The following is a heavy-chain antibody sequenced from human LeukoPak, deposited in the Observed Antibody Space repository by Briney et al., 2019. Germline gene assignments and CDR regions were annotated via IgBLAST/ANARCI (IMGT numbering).Heavy chain of an antibody. Sequence: PAGSLRLSCAASGFTFSSYSMNWVRQAPGKGLEWVSSISSSSSYIYYADSVKGRFTISRDNAKNSLYLQMNSLRAEDTAVYYCARDYYDSSGYKQDYYFDYWGQGTLVTVSS. D-gene: IGHD3-22*01. J-gene: IGHJ4*02. CDR3: ARDYYDSSGYKQDYYFDY. CDR2: ISSSSSYI. V-gene: IGHV3-21*01. CDR1: GFTFSSYS.